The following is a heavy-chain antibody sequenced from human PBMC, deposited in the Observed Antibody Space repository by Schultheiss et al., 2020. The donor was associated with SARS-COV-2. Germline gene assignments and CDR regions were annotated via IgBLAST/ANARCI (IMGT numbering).Heavy chain of an antibody. V-gene: IGHV1-2*06. CDR2: INPNSGGT. Sequence: ASVKVSCKASGYTFTGNHMHWVRQAPGQGLEWMGRINPNSGGTNYAQKFQGRVTMTRDTSISTAYMELSRLRSDDTAIYYCARDGASVTTPTGYQWFNPWGQGTLVTVSS. CDR3: ARDGASVTTPTGYQWFNP. CDR1: GYTFTGNH. D-gene: IGHD4-17*01. J-gene: IGHJ5*02.